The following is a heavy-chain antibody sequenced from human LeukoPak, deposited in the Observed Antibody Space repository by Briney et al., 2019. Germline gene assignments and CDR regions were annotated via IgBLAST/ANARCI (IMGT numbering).Heavy chain of an antibody. D-gene: IGHD3-16*01. CDR3: ARGDYYAGGGRNWFDP. CDR2: INPSGGST. Sequence: ASVKVSCKASGYTFTSYYMHWVRQAPGQGLEWMGIINPSGGSTSYAQKFQGRVTMTRDTSTSTVYMELSSLRSEDTAVYYCARGDYYAGGGRNWFDPWGQGTLVTVSS. V-gene: IGHV1-46*01. J-gene: IGHJ5*02. CDR1: GYTFTSYY.